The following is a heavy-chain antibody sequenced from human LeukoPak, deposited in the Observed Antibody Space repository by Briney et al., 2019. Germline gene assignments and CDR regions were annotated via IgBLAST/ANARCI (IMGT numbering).Heavy chain of an antibody. Sequence: GRSLRLSCAASGFTFSSYGMHWVRQAPGKGLEWLAVIWYDGSNKYYADSVKVRFTISRDNAKNTLYLQMNSLRAEDTAVYYCARVIRRITMTFPGYWGKGTLVTVSS. V-gene: IGHV3-33*01. CDR3: ARVIRRITMTFPGY. CDR2: IWYDGSNK. D-gene: IGHD3-22*01. CDR1: GFTFSSYG. J-gene: IGHJ4*02.